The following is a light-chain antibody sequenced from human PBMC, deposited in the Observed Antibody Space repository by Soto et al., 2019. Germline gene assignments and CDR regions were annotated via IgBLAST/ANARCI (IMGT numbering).Light chain of an antibody. J-gene: IGLJ1*01. V-gene: IGLV2-14*01. CDR3: SSYTSSSTLYD. CDR1: SGDVGGYNY. Sequence: QSALTQPASVSGSPGQSITISCTGTSGDVGGYNYVSWYQQHPGKAPKLMIYDVSNRPSGVSNRFSGSKSGNTASLTISGLQAEDEADYYCSSYTSSSTLYDFGTGTKVTVL. CDR2: DVS.